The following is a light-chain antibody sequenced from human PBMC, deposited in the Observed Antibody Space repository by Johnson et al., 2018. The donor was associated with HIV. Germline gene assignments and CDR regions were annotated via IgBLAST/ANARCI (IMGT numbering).Light chain of an antibody. CDR2: ENN. V-gene: IGLV1-51*02. J-gene: IGLJ1*01. CDR1: SSNIGNNY. CDR3: GTWDCRLSADSYV. Sequence: QSVLTQPPSVSAAPGQKVTISCSGSSSNIGNNYVSWYQQLPGTAPKLLIYENNKRPSGIPDRFSGSKSGTSATLGITGLQTGDEADYYCGTWDCRLSADSYVFGSGTKVTVL.